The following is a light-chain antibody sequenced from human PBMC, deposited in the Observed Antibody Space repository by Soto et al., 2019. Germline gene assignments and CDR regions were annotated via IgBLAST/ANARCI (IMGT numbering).Light chain of an antibody. CDR1: QSIDIW. CDR3: QQRSNWPLT. J-gene: IGKJ1*01. Sequence: DIQMTQSPFSLSACVGDRVTITCRASQSIDIWLAWYQQKPGKAPKLLIYKASSLESGVPARFSGSGSGTDFTLTISSLEPEDFAVYYCQQRSNWPLTFGQGTKVDIK. V-gene: IGKV1-5*03. CDR2: KAS.